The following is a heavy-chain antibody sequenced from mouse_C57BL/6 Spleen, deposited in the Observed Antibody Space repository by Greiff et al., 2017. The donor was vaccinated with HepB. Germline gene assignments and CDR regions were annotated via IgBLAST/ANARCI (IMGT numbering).Heavy chain of an antibody. D-gene: IGHD1-1*01. Sequence: EVQLQESGPGLVKPSQSLSLTCSVTGYSITSGYYWNWIRQFPGNKLEWMGYISYDGSNNYNPSLKNRISITRDTSKNQFFLKLNSVTTEDTATYYCARDRTTVVPFAYWGQGTLVTVSA. J-gene: IGHJ3*01. CDR3: ARDRTTVVPFAY. V-gene: IGHV3-6*01. CDR2: ISYDGSN. CDR1: GYSITSGYY.